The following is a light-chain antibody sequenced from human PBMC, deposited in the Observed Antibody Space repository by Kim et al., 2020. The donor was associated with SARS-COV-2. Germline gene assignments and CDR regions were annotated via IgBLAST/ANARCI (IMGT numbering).Light chain of an antibody. Sequence: EIVLTQSPGTLSLSPGERATLSCRASQSVSSSYLAWYQQKPGQAPRLLIYGASSRATGIPDRFSGSGSGTDFTLTISRLEPEDFAVYYCQQYGSSLSTFGQGTKLDI. CDR2: GAS. CDR1: QSVSSSY. J-gene: IGKJ2*02. CDR3: QQYGSSLST. V-gene: IGKV3-20*01.